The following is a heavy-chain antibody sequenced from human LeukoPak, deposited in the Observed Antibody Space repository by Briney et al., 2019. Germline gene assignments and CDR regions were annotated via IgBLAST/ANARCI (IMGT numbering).Heavy chain of an antibody. CDR3: ATYSSSSV. Sequence: GGSLRLSCAASGFTFSSYEMNWVRQAPGKGLEWVSYISSSGTSMYYADSVKGRFTISRDNAKSSLYLQMNSLRAEDTAVYYCATYSSSSVWGQGTLVTVSS. CDR2: ISSSGTSM. J-gene: IGHJ4*02. V-gene: IGHV3-48*03. CDR1: GFTFSSYE. D-gene: IGHD6-6*01.